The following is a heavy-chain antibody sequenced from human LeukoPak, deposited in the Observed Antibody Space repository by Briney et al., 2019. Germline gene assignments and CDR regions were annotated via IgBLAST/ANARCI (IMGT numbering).Heavy chain of an antibody. V-gene: IGHV4-61*02. CDR2: IFTSGST. J-gene: IGHJ4*02. CDR3: ARDLAVLGYFHFDY. Sequence: SETLSLTCTVSGDSISSGSYYWSWIRQPAGKGLEWIGRIFTSGSTNYNPSLKSQVSISIDTSKNQFSLKLSSVTAADTAVYYCARDLAVLGYFHFDYWGQGTLVTVSS. D-gene: IGHD3-22*01. CDR1: GDSISSGSYY.